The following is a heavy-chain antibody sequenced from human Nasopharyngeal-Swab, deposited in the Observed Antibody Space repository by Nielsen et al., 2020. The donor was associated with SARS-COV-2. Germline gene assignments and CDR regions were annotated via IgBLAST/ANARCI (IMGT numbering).Heavy chain of an antibody. CDR2: IYYSGST. D-gene: IGHD3-22*01. Sequence: RQAPGKGLEWIGYIYYSGSTNYNPSLKSRVTISVDTSKNQFSLKLSSVTAADTAVYYCARGRIYYDSSGYRRNWFDPWGQGTLVTVSS. J-gene: IGHJ5*02. V-gene: IGHV4-34*01. CDR3: ARGRIYYDSSGYRRNWFDP.